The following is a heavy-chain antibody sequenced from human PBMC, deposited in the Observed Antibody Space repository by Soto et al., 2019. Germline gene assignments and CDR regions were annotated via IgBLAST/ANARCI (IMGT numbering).Heavy chain of an antibody. CDR2: IVPSVDTT. CDR3: ARCPQPPDTADPYAVDV. V-gene: IGHV1-69*18. Sequence: QVQLVQSGTEVKKPGASVKVSCKASGGTFSRSGFHWVRQAPGQGLEWMGMIVPSVDTTNYAQKFQARVTISADQCTSTGYMESRSLRSEDTAVYYCARCPQPPDTADPYAVDVWGQGTRVIVS. CDR1: GGTFSRSG. J-gene: IGHJ6*02. D-gene: IGHD5-18*01.